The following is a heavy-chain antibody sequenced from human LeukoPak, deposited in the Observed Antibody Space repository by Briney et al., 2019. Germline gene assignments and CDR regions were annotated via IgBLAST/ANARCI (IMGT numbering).Heavy chain of an antibody. CDR3: AREGSRGVVITIVTHFDY. CDR2: ISAYNGNT. CDR1: GYTFTSYG. D-gene: IGHD3-3*01. J-gene: IGHJ4*02. Sequence: GASVKVSCKASGYTFTSYGVSWVRQAPGQGLEWMGWISAYNGNTNYAQKLQGRVTMTTDTSTSTAYMELRSLRSDDTAVYYCAREGSRGVVITIVTHFDYWGQGTLVTVSS. V-gene: IGHV1-18*01.